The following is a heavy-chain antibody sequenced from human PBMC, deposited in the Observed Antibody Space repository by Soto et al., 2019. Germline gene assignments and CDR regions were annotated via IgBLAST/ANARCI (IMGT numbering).Heavy chain of an antibody. V-gene: IGHV1-8*01. Sequence: QVQLVQSGAEVKKPGASVKVSCKASGDTFTSYDIDWVRQATGQGLEWMGWMNPNSGNTGYAQKFRGRVTMTRNTSISTAYMELSSLRSEDTAVYYCARERTGTTSMDVWGQGTTLTVSS. CDR1: GDTFTSYD. J-gene: IGHJ6*02. CDR3: ARERTGTTSMDV. CDR2: MNPNSGNT. D-gene: IGHD1-1*01.